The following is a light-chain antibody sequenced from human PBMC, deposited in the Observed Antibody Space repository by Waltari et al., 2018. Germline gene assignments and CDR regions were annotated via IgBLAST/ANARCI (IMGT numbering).Light chain of an antibody. J-gene: IGLJ3*02. CDR3: NSYAGSSSWV. Sequence: QSALTQPASVSGSPGQSITISCTGTRSDVGFYNYVSWYQQHPGKAPKRMIYVVSERPSGVSNRFSCSKSGNTSSLTISGLQAEDEADYYCNSYAGSSSWVFGGGTKLTVL. CDR2: VVS. CDR1: RSDVGFYNY. V-gene: IGLV2-14*01.